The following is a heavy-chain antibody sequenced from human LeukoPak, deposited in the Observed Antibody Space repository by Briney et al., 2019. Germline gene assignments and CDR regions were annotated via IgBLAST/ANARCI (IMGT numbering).Heavy chain of an antibody. Sequence: SVKVSCKASGGIFSSYAVSWVRQAPGQGPEWMGRIIPFLGTTNYAQRFQGRVTITTDESTSTAYMELSGLRSDDTAVYYCARGCNSASCSFDSWGQGTLVTVSS. D-gene: IGHD2-2*01. CDR3: ARGCNSASCSFDS. J-gene: IGHJ4*02. V-gene: IGHV1-69*11. CDR2: IIPFLGTT. CDR1: GGIFSSYA.